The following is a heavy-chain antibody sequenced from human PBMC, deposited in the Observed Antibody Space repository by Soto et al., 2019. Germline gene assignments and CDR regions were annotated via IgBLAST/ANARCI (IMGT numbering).Heavy chain of an antibody. Sequence: PGKGLEWMGIIYPGDSDTRYSPSFQGQVTISADKSISTAYLQWSSLKASDTAMYYCARPALGMATRYYFDYWGQGTLVTVSS. CDR3: ARPALGMATRYYFDY. J-gene: IGHJ4*02. V-gene: IGHV5-51*01. CDR2: IYPGDSDT. D-gene: IGHD5-12*01.